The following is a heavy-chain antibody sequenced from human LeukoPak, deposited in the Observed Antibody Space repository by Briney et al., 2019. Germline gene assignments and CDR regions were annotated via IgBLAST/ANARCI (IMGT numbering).Heavy chain of an antibody. CDR2: IIPIFGTA. V-gene: IGHV1-69*13. CDR1: GGTFSSYA. J-gene: IGHJ4*02. Sequence: SVKVSCKASGGTFSSYAISWVRQAPGQGLEWMGGIIPIFGTANYAQKFQGRVTITADESTSTAYMERSSLRSEDTAVYYCARDPRTMVRGVPAALRYWGQGTLVTVSS. CDR3: ARDPRTMVRGVPAALRY. D-gene: IGHD3-10*01.